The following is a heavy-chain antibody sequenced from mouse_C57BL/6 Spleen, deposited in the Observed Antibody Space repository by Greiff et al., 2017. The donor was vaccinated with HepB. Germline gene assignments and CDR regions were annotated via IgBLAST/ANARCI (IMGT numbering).Heavy chain of an antibody. J-gene: IGHJ1*03. CDR1: GYTFTSYW. Sequence: QVHVKQPGAELVKPGASVKLSCKASGYTFTSYWMQWVKQRPGQGLEWIGEIDPSDSYTNYNQKFKGKATLTVDTSSSTAYMQLSSLTSEVSAVYYCARTQAFSWYFDVWGTGTTVTVSS. CDR3: ARTQAFSWYFDV. V-gene: IGHV1-50*01. CDR2: IDPSDSYT. D-gene: IGHD3-1*01.